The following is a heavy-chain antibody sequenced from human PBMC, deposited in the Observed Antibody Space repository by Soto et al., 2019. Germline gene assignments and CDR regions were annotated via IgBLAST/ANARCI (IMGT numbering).Heavy chain of an antibody. CDR3: ARGSGNYYSGRYFDS. CDR2: ISFTGST. CDR1: GGYISSSDYY. Sequence: SETLSLTCTLSGGYISSSDYYWTWIRQSPGKGLEYIGYISFTGSTYYNPSLKSRVTVSVDTSNNQFSLNLSSVTAADTAVYFCARGSGNYYSGRYFDSWGQGTLVTVSS. J-gene: IGHJ4*02. V-gene: IGHV4-30-4*01. D-gene: IGHD1-26*01.